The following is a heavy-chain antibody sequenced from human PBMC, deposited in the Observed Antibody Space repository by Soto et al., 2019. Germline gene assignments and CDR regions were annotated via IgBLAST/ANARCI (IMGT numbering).Heavy chain of an antibody. CDR1: GYTFTSYD. V-gene: IGHV1-8*01. D-gene: IGHD3-9*01. J-gene: IGHJ4*02. Sequence: ASVKVSCKASGYTFTSYDINWVRQATGQGLEWMGWMNPNSGSTSYAQKFQGWVTMTRDTSISTAYMELSRLRSDDTAVYYCARTYYDILTGYYTFDYWGQGTLVPVSP. CDR2: MNPNSGST. CDR3: ARTYYDILTGYYTFDY.